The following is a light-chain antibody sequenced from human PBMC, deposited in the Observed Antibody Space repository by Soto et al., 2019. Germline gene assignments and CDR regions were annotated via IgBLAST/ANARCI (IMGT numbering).Light chain of an antibody. Sequence: QSVLTQPASVSGSPGQSITISCTGTSSDVGSYNLVSWYQQHPGKAPKLMIYEVSKRPSGVSNRFSGSKSGNTASLTISGLQAEDEANYYCCSYAVSLVVFGGGTKVTVL. CDR1: SSDVGSYNL. V-gene: IGLV2-23*02. J-gene: IGLJ2*01. CDR3: CSYAVSLVV. CDR2: EVS.